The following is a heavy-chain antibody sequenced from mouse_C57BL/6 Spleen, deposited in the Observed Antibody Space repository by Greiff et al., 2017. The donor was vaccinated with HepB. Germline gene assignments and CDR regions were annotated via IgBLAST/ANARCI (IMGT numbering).Heavy chain of an antibody. CDR2: IDPEDGDT. CDR3: TSIYYDYDSPFDY. D-gene: IGHD2-4*01. CDR1: GFNIKDYY. V-gene: IGHV14-1*01. Sequence: VQLQQSGAELVRPGASVKLSCTASGFNIKDYYMHWVKQRPEQGLEWIGRIDPEDGDTEYAPKFQGKATMTADTSSNTAYLQLSSLTSEDTAVYYCTSIYYDYDSPFDYWGQGTTLTVSS. J-gene: IGHJ2*01.